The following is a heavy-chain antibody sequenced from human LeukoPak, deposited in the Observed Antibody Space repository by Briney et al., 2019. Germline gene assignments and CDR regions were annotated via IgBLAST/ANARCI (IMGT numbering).Heavy chain of an antibody. CDR3: ASAGSGWYDY. V-gene: IGHV3-23*01. CDR2: IGGSGSIT. J-gene: IGHJ5*01. CDR1: EITIGSQA. Sequence: PGASLRLSCAASEITIGSQAISWVRQAPGKVLELVSVIGGSGSITYYRDSVKVRFTISRDNSKNTMYLQMNSLRAEDTAVYYCASAGSGWYDYWGHGTLVTVSS. D-gene: IGHD6-19*01.